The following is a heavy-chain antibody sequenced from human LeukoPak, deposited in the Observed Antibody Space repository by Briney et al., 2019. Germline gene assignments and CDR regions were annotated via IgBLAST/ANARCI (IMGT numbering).Heavy chain of an antibody. V-gene: IGHV3-23*01. CDR3: AKGSAAGRPYYFDY. CDR1: EFTFSSYA. J-gene: IGHJ4*02. D-gene: IGHD6-25*01. Sequence: GGSLRLSYTASEFTFSSYAMGWVRQAPGKGLEWVSAIDSTGAYTWYADSVKGRYTISKDSSKTILYLQMNSLRAEDAAVYFCAKGSAAGRPYYFDYWGQGTLVTVSS. CDR2: IDSTGAYT.